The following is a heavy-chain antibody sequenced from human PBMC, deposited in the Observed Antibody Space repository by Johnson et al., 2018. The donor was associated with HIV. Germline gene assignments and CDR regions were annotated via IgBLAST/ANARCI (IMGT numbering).Heavy chain of an antibody. V-gene: IGHV3-30*02. CDR1: GFTFSSYG. CDR3: AKAVQLLEWLSHPDAFDI. D-gene: IGHD3-3*01. J-gene: IGHJ3*02. Sequence: VQLVESGGGLVQPGGSLRLSCAASGFTFSSYGMHWVRQAPGKGLEWVAFIRYDGSNKYYADSVTGRFPISRDNAKNSLYLQMNSLRAEDTALYYCAKAVQLLEWLSHPDAFDIWGQGTMVTVSA. CDR2: IRYDGSNK.